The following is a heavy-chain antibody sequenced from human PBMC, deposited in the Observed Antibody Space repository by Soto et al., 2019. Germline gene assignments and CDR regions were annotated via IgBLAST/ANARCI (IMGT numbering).Heavy chain of an antibody. CDR1: GFTFSSYS. CDR3: ASDYGGNSYGDAFDI. J-gene: IGHJ3*02. D-gene: IGHD2-15*01. CDR2: ISSSSSTI. Sequence: GGSLRLSCAASGFTFSSYSMNWVRQAPGKGLEWVSYISSSSSTIYYADSVKGRFTISRDNAKNSLYLQMNSLRDEDTAVYYCASDYGGNSYGDAFDIWGQGTMVTVSS. V-gene: IGHV3-48*02.